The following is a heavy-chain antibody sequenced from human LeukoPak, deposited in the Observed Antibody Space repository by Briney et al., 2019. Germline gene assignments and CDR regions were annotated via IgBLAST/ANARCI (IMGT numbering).Heavy chain of an antibody. CDR3: ARMVGRGYYYYYMDV. CDR1: GGTFSSYA. D-gene: IGHD1-26*01. J-gene: IGHJ6*03. V-gene: IGHV1-69*13. Sequence: ASVKVSCKASGGTFSSYAISWVRQAPGQGLEWMGGIIPIFGTANYAQKFQGRVTITADESTSTAYMELSSLRSEDTAVYYCARMVGRGYYYYYMDVWGKGTTDTVSS. CDR2: IIPIFGTA.